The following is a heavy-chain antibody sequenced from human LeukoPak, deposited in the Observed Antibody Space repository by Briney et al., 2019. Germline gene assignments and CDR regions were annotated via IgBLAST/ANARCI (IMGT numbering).Heavy chain of an antibody. J-gene: IGHJ3*01. V-gene: IGHV1-18*04. CDR3: ARDYGSGSSLN. Sequence: ASVKVSCKASGYTFTSYYMHWVRQAPGQGLEWMGWINPNSGNTNYAQKLQGRVTMTTDTSTSTAYMELRSLRSDDTAVYYCARDYGSGSSLNWGQGTMVTVSS. CDR2: INPNSGNT. D-gene: IGHD3-10*01. CDR1: GYTFTSYY.